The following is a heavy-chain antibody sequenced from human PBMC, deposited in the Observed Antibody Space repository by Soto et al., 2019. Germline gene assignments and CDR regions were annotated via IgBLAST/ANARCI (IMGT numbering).Heavy chain of an antibody. CDR2: INHSGST. CDR3: ARGSGSSGWYYYYGMDV. D-gene: IGHD6-19*01. V-gene: IGHV4-34*01. CDR1: GGSFSGYY. Sequence: SETLSLTCAVYGGSFSGYYWSWIRQPPGKGLEWIGEINHSGSTNYNPSLKSRVTISVDTSKNQFSLKLSSVTAADTAVYYCARGSGSSGWYYYYGMDVWGQGTTVTV. J-gene: IGHJ6*02.